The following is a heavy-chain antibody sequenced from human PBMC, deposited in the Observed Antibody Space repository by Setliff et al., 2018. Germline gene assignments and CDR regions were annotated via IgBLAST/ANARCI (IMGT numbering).Heavy chain of an antibody. J-gene: IGHJ4*02. V-gene: IGHV4-39*07. CDR2: IYYTGIT. CDR1: GGSISSYSYY. D-gene: IGHD7-27*01. Sequence: SETLSLTCNVSGGSISSYSYYWGWIRQPPGKGLEWIGNIYYTGITYYNPSLKSRVTISVDTSKNQFSLKLTSVTAADTAMYYCAKYPSKLPELGIYGRFDYWGQGTPVTVSS. CDR3: AKYPSKLPELGIYGRFDY.